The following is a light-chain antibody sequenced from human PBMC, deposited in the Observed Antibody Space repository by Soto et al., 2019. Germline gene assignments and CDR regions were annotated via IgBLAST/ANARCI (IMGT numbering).Light chain of an antibody. CDR1: SSNIGAGYD. CDR3: QSYDSSLSAHV. V-gene: IGLV1-40*01. CDR2: GNS. Sequence: QSVLTQPPSVSGAPGQRVTISCTGSSSNIGAGYDVHGYQQLPGTAPKLLIYGNSNRPSGVPDRFSGSKSGTSASLAITGLQAEDEADYYCQSYDSSLSAHVFGTGTKLTVL. J-gene: IGLJ1*01.